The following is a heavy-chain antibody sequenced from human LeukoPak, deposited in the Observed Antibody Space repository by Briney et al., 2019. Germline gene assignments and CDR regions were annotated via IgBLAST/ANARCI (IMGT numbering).Heavy chain of an antibody. CDR3: ARGIEDSDAFDI. CDR1: GYTFTSYD. CDR2: MNPNSGNT. D-gene: IGHD6-6*01. V-gene: IGHV1-8*03. J-gene: IGHJ3*02. Sequence: ASVKVSCKASGYTFTSYDINWVRQATGQGLEWMGWMNPNSGNTGYAQKFQGRVTITRNTSTSTAYMELSSLRSEDTAVYYCARGIEDSDAFDIWGQGTMVTVSS.